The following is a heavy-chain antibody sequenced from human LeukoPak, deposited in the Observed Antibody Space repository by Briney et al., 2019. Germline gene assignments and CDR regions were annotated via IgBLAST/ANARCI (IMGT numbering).Heavy chain of an antibody. Sequence: PGGSLRLSCAASGFTFSSYWMHWVRQAPGKGLVWVSRISSDGSSTSYADSVMGRFTVSRDNAENTLFLQMNSLRAEDTAVYYCATLGSYFDYWGQGTLVTVSP. CDR2: ISSDGSST. CDR3: ATLGSYFDY. CDR1: GFTFSSYW. J-gene: IGHJ4*02. V-gene: IGHV3-74*01. D-gene: IGHD3-10*01.